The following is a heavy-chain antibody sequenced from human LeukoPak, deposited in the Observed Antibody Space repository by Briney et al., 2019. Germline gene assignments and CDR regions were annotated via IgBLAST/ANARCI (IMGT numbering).Heavy chain of an antibody. D-gene: IGHD6-13*01. CDR1: GGSISTYY. CDR2: ICNSGST. CDR3: AKAVAAAGRFGFDP. J-gene: IGHJ5*02. Sequence: SETLSLTCTVSGGSISTYYWSWIRQPPGKGLEWIGYICNSGSTNYNPSLQSRVTISVDTSKNQFSLRLTSVTAADTAVYYCAKAVAAAGRFGFDPWGQGTLVTVSS. V-gene: IGHV4-59*01.